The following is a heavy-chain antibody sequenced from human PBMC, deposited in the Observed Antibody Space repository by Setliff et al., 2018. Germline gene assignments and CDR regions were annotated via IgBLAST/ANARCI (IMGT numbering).Heavy chain of an antibody. D-gene: IGHD4-17*01. Sequence: ASVKVSCKASGYSFTGYYMHWVRQAPGQGLEWMGIIHTGGGSASYAEKFQGRVTMTRDTSTSTIYMELASLISEDTAVYYCARAGDAATNRKGVFEFWGQGTLVTVSS. CDR3: ARAGDAATNRKGVFEF. V-gene: IGHV1-46*01. CDR2: IHTGGGSA. CDR1: GYSFTGYY. J-gene: IGHJ4*02.